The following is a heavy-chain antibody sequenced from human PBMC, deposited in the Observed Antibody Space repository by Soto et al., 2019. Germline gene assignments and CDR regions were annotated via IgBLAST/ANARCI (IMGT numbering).Heavy chain of an antibody. CDR3: ARDTLPYRLEW. D-gene: IGHD3-3*01. V-gene: IGHV1-69*08. CDR1: GGTFSSYT. Sequence: QVQLVQSGAEVKKPGSSVKVSCKASGGTFSSYTISWVRQAPGQGLEWMGRIIPILGIANYAQKFQGRVTITADKSTSTAYMELSSLKSEDTAVYYCARDTLPYRLEWWGQGTLVTVSS. CDR2: IIPILGIA. J-gene: IGHJ4*02.